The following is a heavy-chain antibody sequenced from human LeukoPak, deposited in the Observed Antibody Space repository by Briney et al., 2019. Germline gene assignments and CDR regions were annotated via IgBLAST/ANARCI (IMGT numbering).Heavy chain of an antibody. CDR1: GFTFSNYA. D-gene: IGHD6-19*01. J-gene: IGHJ5*02. CDR2: IWSDGSNK. CDR3: AKDRGIAVAGNARWFDL. Sequence: PGRSLRLSCAASGFTFSNYAMHWVRPAPGKGLEWVAGIWSDGSNKYYADSVRGRFTISRDNSKNTLYLQMDSLRAEDTAVYYCAKDRGIAVAGNARWFDLWGQGTLVTVSS. V-gene: IGHV3-33*06.